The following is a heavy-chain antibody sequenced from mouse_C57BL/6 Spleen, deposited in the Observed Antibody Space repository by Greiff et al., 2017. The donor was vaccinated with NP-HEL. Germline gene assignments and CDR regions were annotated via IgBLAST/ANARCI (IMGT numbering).Heavy chain of an antibody. Sequence: EVHLVESGGGLVKPGGSLKLSCAASGFTFSSYAMSWVRQTPEKRLEWVATISDGGSYTYYPDNVKGRFTISRDNAKNNLYLQMSHLKSEDTAMYYCARESSLWAWFAYWGQGTLVTVSA. CDR1: GFTFSSYA. V-gene: IGHV5-4*01. CDR2: ISDGGSYT. CDR3: ARESSLWAWFAY. D-gene: IGHD6-2*01. J-gene: IGHJ3*01.